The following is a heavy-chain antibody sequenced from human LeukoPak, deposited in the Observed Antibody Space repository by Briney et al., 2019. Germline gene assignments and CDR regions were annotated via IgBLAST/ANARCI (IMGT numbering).Heavy chain of an antibody. CDR3: ARDWSGDDYYYYGMDV. CDR1: GFTFSSYW. Sequence: GGSLRLSCAASGFTFSSYWMSWVRQAPGKGLEWVANIKQDGSEKYYVDSVKGRFTISRDNAKNSLYLQMNSLRAEDTAVYYCARDWSGDDYYYYGMDVWGQGTTVTVPS. J-gene: IGHJ6*02. CDR2: IKQDGSEK. D-gene: IGHD3-10*01. V-gene: IGHV3-7*01.